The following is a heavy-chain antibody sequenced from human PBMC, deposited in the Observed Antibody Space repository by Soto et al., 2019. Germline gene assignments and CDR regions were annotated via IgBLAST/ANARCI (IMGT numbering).Heavy chain of an antibody. CDR1: GYTFTTYD. CDR2: MNPNRTNT. J-gene: IGHJ5*02. D-gene: IGHD2-2*01. CDR3: VRGGFLSHDHVIIAPATLGFDP. Sequence: QVQLMQSGAEVKKPGASVKVSCKASGYTFTTYDINWVRQAPGQGLEWMGWMNPNRTNTGYAEKFQGRVTMTWDTSISTAYMELSSLRYDDTAVYYCVRGGFLSHDHVIIAPATLGFDPWGQGTLVTASS. V-gene: IGHV1-8*01.